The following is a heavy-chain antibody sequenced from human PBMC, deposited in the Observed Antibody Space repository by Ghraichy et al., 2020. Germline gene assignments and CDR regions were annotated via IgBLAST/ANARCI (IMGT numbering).Heavy chain of an antibody. Sequence: GGSLRLSCVASGFTFSNYAMNWVRQAPGKGLEWVSAISGSTRSTYYADSVKGRFTISRDNSKNTLFLQMSSLRPEDTAIYFCAKDHSSDLEMSTIGFGGLAYWGQGTLVTVSS. V-gene: IGHV3-23*01. CDR1: GFTFSNYA. CDR3: AKDHSSDLEMSTIGFGGLAY. CDR2: ISGSTRST. D-gene: IGHD5-24*01. J-gene: IGHJ4*02.